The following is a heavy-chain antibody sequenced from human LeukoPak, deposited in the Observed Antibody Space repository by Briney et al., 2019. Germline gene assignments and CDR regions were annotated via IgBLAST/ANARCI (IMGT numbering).Heavy chain of an antibody. V-gene: IGHV3-21*01. CDR1: GFTFSSYS. D-gene: IGHD2-2*01. Sequence: PGGSLRLSCAASGFTFSSYSMNWVRQAPGKGLEWVSSISSSSSYIYYADSVKGRFTISRDNAKNSLYLQMNSLRAEDTAVYYCARYLVVPAATMLFDYWGQGTLVTVSS. CDR3: ARYLVVPAATMLFDY. CDR2: ISSSSSYI. J-gene: IGHJ4*02.